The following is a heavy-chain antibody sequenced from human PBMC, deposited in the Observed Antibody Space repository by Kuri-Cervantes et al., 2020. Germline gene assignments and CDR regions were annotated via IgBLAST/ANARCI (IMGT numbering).Heavy chain of an antibody. D-gene: IGHD6-19*01. CDR1: EFTFSSFT. J-gene: IGHJ6*02. Sequence: GGSLRLSCAGSEFTFSSFTMNWVRQAPGKGLEWVSSISSSSSYIHYADSVKGRFTISRDNGKNSLYLQMNSLRDEDTAVYYCARGHSSGWYRGSNYGMDVWGQGTTVTVSS. CDR3: ARGHSSGWYRGSNYGMDV. V-gene: IGHV3-21*01. CDR2: ISSSSSYI.